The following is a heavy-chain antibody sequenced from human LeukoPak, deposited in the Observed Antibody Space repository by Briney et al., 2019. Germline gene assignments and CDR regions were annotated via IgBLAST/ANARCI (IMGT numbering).Heavy chain of an antibody. CDR3: ATLYGDGVKGWFDP. D-gene: IGHD4-17*01. J-gene: IGHJ5*02. V-gene: IGHV1-46*01. CDR1: GYTFTSYY. Sequence: ASVKVSCKASGYTFTSYYMHWVRQAPGRGLEWMGIINSSGGSTSYAQKFQGRVTMTRDTSTSTVYMELSSLRSEDTAVYYCATLYGDGVKGWFDPWGQGTLVTVSS. CDR2: INSSGGST.